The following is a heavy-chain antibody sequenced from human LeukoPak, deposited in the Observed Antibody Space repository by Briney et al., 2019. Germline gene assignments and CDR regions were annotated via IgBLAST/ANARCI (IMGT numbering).Heavy chain of an antibody. CDR1: GFIFTSYW. CDR2: IKQDGSEI. J-gene: IGHJ4*02. D-gene: IGHD5-24*01. V-gene: IGHV3-7*03. Sequence: GSLRLSCAASGFIFTSYWMSWVRQAPGKGPEWVANIKQDGSEIYYVDSVKGRFTISRDNAKNSLSLQMNSLRAEDTAVYYCARQAATMGRFYFDYWGQGTLVTVSS. CDR3: ARQAATMGRFYFDY.